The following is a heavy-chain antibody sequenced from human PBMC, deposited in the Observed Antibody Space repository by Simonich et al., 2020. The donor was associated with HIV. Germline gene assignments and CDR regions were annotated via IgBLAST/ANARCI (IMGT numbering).Heavy chain of an antibody. J-gene: IGHJ4*02. D-gene: IGHD2-2*01. CDR2: INHSGST. Sequence: QVQLQQWGAGLLTPSETLSLTCAVYGGSFSGYYWSWIRPPPGKGLEWIGEINHSGSTNYNPSLKGRVTISVDTSKNQFSLKLSSVTAADTAVYYCARGFYQRLYYFDYWGQGTLVTVSS. CDR3: ARGFYQRLYYFDY. V-gene: IGHV4-34*01. CDR1: GGSFSGYY.